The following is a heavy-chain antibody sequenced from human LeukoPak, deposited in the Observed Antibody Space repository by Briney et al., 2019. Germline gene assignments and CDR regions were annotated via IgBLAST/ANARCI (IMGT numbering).Heavy chain of an antibody. CDR1: GGSFSGYY. V-gene: IGHV4-34*01. CDR3: ARGKRRSGVRSGWIYYGMDV. J-gene: IGHJ6*02. CDR2: INHSGST. Sequence: SETLSLTCAVYGGSFSGYYWSWIRQPPGKGLEWIGEINHSGSTNYNPSLKSRVTISVDTSKNQFSLKLSSVTAADTAVYYCARGKRRSGVRSGWIYYGMDVWGQGTTVTVSS. D-gene: IGHD6-19*01.